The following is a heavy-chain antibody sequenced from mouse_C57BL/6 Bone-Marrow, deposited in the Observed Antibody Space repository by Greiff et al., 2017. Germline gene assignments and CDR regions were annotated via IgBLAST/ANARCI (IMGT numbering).Heavy chain of an antibody. Sequence: QVQLQQPGAELVRPGCSVKLSCKASGYTFTSYWMHWVRQRPIQGLEWIGNSDPSASETPNNQKFKDKATLTVYKSSSTAYMQLSSLTSEDSAVYYCARWGYCFLYAMDYWGQGTSVTVSS. CDR2: SDPSASET. V-gene: IGHV1-52*01. D-gene: IGHD3-1*01. CDR3: ARWGYCFLYAMDY. J-gene: IGHJ4*01. CDR1: GYTFTSYW.